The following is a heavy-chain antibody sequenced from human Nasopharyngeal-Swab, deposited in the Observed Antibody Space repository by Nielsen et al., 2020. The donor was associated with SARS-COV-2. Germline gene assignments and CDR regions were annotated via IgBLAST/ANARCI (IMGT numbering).Heavy chain of an antibody. CDR1: GDKVSNINAV. Sequence: SQTLSLTCAISGDKVSNINAVWTWIRQSPSRGLEWLGRTYYRSKWYSHYAISVEGRITINSDTSKNQFSLHLNSVTPEDTAVYYCARGSSPPIFYYYMDVWGKGTRVTVSS. V-gene: IGHV6-1*01. CDR3: ARGSSPPIFYYYMDV. CDR2: TYYRSKWYS. J-gene: IGHJ6*03.